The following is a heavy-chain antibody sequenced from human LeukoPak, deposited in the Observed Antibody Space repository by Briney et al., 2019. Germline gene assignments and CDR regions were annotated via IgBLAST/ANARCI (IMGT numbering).Heavy chain of an antibody. CDR1: GGSISSYY. CDR2: IYYSGST. Sequence: PSETLSLTCTVSGGSISSYYWSWIRQPPGKGLEWIGYIYYSGSTNYNPSLKSRVTISVDTSKNQFSLKLSSVTAADTAVYYCARGPLISDSSGYYYLELDYWGQGTLVTVSS. J-gene: IGHJ4*02. V-gene: IGHV4-59*12. CDR3: ARGPLISDSSGYYYLELDY. D-gene: IGHD3-22*01.